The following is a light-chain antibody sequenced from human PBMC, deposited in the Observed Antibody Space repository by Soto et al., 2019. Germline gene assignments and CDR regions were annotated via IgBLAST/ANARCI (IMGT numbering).Light chain of an antibody. CDR1: QSVSND. V-gene: IGKV3-20*01. Sequence: EIVLTQSPGTLSLSPGERATLSCRASQSVSNDLAWYQQKPGQAPRLLIYGASSRAAGIPDRFSGSGSGTDFTLTISRLEPEDFAVYYCQQYGSSRTFGQGTKVEIK. CDR3: QQYGSSRT. CDR2: GAS. J-gene: IGKJ1*01.